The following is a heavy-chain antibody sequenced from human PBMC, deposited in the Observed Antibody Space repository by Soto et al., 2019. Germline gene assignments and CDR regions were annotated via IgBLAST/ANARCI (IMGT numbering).Heavy chain of an antibody. V-gene: IGHV1-3*01. CDR3: ARERGLGYFDWLLSY. CDR1: GYTFTSYA. J-gene: IGHJ4*02. D-gene: IGHD3-9*01. Sequence: QVQLVQSGAEVKKPGASVKVSCKASGYTFTSYAMHWVRQAPGQRLEWMEWINAGNGNTKYSQKFQGRVTITRDTSASTAYMELSSLRSEDTAVYYCARERGLGYFDWLLSYWGQGTLVTVSS. CDR2: INAGNGNT.